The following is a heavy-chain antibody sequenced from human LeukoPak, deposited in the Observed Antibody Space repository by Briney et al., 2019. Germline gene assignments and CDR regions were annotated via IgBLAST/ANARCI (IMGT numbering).Heavy chain of an antibody. J-gene: IGHJ3*02. D-gene: IGHD2-8*01. CDR3: ARGHCMTAQDAFDI. Sequence: GGSLRLSCAAAGFTFSSFWMSWVRQAPGKGLEWVANIKQDGSEKYYVDSVKGRFTISRDNAKNSLYLQLNSLRADDTAVFYCARGHCMTAQDAFDIWGQGTMVTVSS. V-gene: IGHV3-7*01. CDR1: GFTFSSFW. CDR2: IKQDGSEK.